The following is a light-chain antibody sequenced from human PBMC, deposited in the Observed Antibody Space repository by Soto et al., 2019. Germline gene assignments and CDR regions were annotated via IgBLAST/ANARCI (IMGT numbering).Light chain of an antibody. CDR3: SSFTISSTYV. CDR2: EVS. V-gene: IGLV2-18*02. CDR1: SSDVGSYNR. Sequence: QSVLTQPPSVSGSPGQSVTISCSGTSSDVGSYNRVSWYQQPPGTSPKLMIYEVSNRPSGVPDRFSGSKSGNTASLPLSGLQAEDEADYYCSSFTISSTYVFGTGTKVTVL. J-gene: IGLJ1*01.